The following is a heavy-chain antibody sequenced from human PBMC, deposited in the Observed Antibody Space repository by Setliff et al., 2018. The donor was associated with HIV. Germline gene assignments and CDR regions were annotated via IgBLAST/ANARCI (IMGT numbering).Heavy chain of an antibody. CDR1: GFTFSNSG. V-gene: IGHV3-30*02. Sequence: QAGGSLRLSCAASGFTFSNSGMHWVRQAPGKGLEWVTFIRYDESDKDYADSVKGRFTISRDNSKNTLYLQMNRLRSEDTAVYYCAKNLFSSRWSPLDSWGQGTLVTVSS. D-gene: IGHD6-13*01. CDR2: IRYDESDK. CDR3: AKNLFSSRWSPLDS. J-gene: IGHJ4*02.